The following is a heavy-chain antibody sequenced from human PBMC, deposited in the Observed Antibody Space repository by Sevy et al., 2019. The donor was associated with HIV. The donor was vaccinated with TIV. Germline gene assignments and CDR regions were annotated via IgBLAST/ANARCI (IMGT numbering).Heavy chain of an antibody. J-gene: IGHJ6*02. Sequence: GGSLILSCAASGFTVSSNYMSWVRQAPGKGLEWVSVIYSGGSTYYADSVKGRFTISRDNSKNTLYLQMNSLRAEDTAVYYCARDEVVVSDTSYGMDVWGQGTTVTVSS. D-gene: IGHD3-22*01. CDR2: IYSGGST. CDR3: ARDEVVVSDTSYGMDV. V-gene: IGHV3-53*01. CDR1: GFTVSSNY.